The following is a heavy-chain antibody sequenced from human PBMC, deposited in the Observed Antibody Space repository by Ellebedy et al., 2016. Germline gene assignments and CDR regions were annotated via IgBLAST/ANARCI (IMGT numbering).Heavy chain of an antibody. J-gene: IGHJ4*02. CDR1: RGSFSSYA. Sequence: SVKVSCXTSRGSFSSYAINWVRQAPGQGLEWMGGIIPMFGTPNYAQKFQGRVTITADESTSTVYMELNSLRSEDTAVYYCARDPMVRGLMKDYWGQGTLVTVSS. CDR2: IIPMFGTP. D-gene: IGHD3-10*01. V-gene: IGHV1-69*13. CDR3: ARDPMVRGLMKDY.